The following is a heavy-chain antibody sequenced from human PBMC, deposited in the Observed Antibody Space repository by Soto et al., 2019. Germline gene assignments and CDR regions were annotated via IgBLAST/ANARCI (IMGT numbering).Heavy chain of an antibody. CDR2: IYYSGNT. CDR1: GGSISIGDHY. V-gene: IGHV4-31*03. CDR3: AGFSSGEYGGNSGFVY. D-gene: IGHD2-21*02. J-gene: IGHJ4*02. Sequence: QVQLQESGPGLVKPSQTLSLTCTVSGGSISIGDHYWSWIRHRPGKGLEWIGYIYYSGNTYYNPSLKSRIIMSVDTSKSQFSLRVSTVTAADTAIYHCAGFSSGEYGGNSGFVYWGQGTLVTVSS.